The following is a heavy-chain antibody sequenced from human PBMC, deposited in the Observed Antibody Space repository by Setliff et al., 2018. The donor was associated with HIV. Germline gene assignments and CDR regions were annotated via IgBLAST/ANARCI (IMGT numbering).Heavy chain of an antibody. CDR2: IYNSGHA. CDR3: VRDRSLRFSQSPSLHYFDV. Sequence: KASETLSLTCLVFGYNINDGFHWGWIRQSPRKGLEWLGSIYNSGHASYNPSRWSRVTMSVDTSKNRFSLRLTSVTAADTAVYYCVRDRSLRFSQSPSLHYFDVWGQGILVTVSS. J-gene: IGHJ3*01. V-gene: IGHV4-38-2*02. CDR1: GYNINDGFH.